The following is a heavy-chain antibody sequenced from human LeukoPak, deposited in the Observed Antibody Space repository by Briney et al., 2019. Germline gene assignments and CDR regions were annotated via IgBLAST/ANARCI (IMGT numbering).Heavy chain of an antibody. V-gene: IGHV3-53*01. D-gene: IGHD1-26*01. CDR3: ARAKGGGSYWPYFDY. CDR2: IYSGGST. CDR1: GFTFSSYA. Sequence: GGSLRLSCAASGFTFSSYAMSWVRQAPGKGLEWVSVIYSGGSTYYADSVKGRFTISRDNSKNTLYLQMNSLRAEDTAVYYCARAKGGGSYWPYFDYWGQGTLVTVSS. J-gene: IGHJ4*02.